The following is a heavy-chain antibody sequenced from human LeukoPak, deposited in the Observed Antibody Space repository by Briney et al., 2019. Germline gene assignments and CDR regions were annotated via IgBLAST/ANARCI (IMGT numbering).Heavy chain of an antibody. D-gene: IGHD4-17*01. CDR1: GYTFTNYW. V-gene: IGHV5-51*01. CDR3: ARREKTTEIFDH. CDR2: IYPGDSDT. J-gene: IGHJ4*02. Sequence: GESLKISCKGSGYTFTNYWIGWVRQMPGKALEWMGIIYPGDSDTRYNPSFQGQVTISADKSISTAYLQWSSLKASDTAIYYCARREKTTEIFDHWGQGTLVSVSS.